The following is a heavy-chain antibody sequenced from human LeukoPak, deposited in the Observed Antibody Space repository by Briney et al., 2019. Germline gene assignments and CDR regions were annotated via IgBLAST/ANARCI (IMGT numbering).Heavy chain of an antibody. J-gene: IGHJ4*02. V-gene: IGHV5-51*01. D-gene: IGHD2-21*01. CDR2: IYPGDSDT. CDR3: ARRSYCGGDCYSDY. CDR1: GYSFTSYW. Sequence: GESLKISCKGSGYSFTSYWIGWVRQMPGKGLEWMGIIYPGDSDTRYSPSFQGQVTISADKSINTAYLHWSSLKASDTAVYYCARRSYCGGDCYSDYWGQGTLVTVSS.